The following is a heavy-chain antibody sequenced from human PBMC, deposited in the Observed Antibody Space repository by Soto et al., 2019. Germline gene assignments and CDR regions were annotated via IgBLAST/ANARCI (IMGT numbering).Heavy chain of an antibody. CDR3: ARDGSWYSYYYYGMDV. D-gene: IGHD6-13*01. V-gene: IGHV3-21*01. J-gene: IGHJ6*02. Sequence: GGSLRLSCAASGFTFSSYSMNWVRQAPGKGLEWVSSISSSSSYIYYADSVKGRFTISRDNARNSLYLQMNSLRAEDTAVYYCARDGSWYSYYYYGMDVWGQGTTVTVSS. CDR2: ISSSSSYI. CDR1: GFTFSSYS.